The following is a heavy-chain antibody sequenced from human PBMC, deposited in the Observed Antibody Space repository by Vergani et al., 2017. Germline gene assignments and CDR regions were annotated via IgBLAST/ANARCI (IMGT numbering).Heavy chain of an antibody. D-gene: IGHD2-15*01. CDR3: AKAVVVAATELNYYYYGMDV. J-gene: IGHJ6*02. V-gene: IGHV1-69*04. Sequence: QVQLVQSGAEVKKPGSSVKVSCKASGGTFSSYAISWVRQAPGQGLEWMGRIIPILGIANYAQKFQGRVTITADKSTSTAYMELSSLRSEDTAVYYCAKAVVVAATELNYYYYGMDVWGQGTTVTVSS. CDR1: GGTFSSYA. CDR2: IIPILGIA.